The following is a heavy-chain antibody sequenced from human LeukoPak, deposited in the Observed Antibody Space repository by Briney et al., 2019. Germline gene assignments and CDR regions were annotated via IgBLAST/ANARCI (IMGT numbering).Heavy chain of an antibody. CDR1: GGFTTYCY. CDR2: IYSSGTT. J-gene: IGHJ5*02. V-gene: IGHV4-59*01. Sequence: SETLSLTCAVAGGFTTYCYGCWIRQPPGTGLEWIGYIYSSGTTTYNPSLKSRVTISVATSKNQFSLKVFSVTAADTAVYYCASAGPWFDPRGQGTLVTVSS. CDR3: ASAGPWFDP.